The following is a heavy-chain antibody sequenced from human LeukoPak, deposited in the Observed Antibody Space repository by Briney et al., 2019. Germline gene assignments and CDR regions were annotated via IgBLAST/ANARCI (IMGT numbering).Heavy chain of an antibody. J-gene: IGHJ4*02. D-gene: IGHD2-2*02. Sequence: GGSLRLSCAASGFTFSSYAMSCVRQAPGKGPEWMANINQDGSVKGYLDSVQGRFTISRDNAKNSLYLHMNSLGAEDTAIYFCARDRAYTTFDYWGQGTLVTVSS. CDR3: ARDRAYTTFDY. CDR2: INQDGSVK. V-gene: IGHV3-7*01. CDR1: GFTFSSYA.